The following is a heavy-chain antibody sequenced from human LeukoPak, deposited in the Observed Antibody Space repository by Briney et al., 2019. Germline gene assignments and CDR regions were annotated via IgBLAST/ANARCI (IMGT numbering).Heavy chain of an antibody. CDR1: GFTFSDHY. Sequence: PGGSLRLSCAASGFTFSDHYMSWIRQAPGKGLEWVSYISGSSSYTNYADSVKGRFTVSRDNAKNSLGLQMNSLRAEDTAVYYCARPRYDTSGYYYDFDYWGQGTLVTVSS. D-gene: IGHD3-22*01. J-gene: IGHJ4*02. V-gene: IGHV3-11*03. CDR2: ISGSSSYT. CDR3: ARPRYDTSGYYYDFDY.